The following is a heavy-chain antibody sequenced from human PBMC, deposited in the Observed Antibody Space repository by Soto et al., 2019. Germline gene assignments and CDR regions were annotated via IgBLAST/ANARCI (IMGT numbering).Heavy chain of an antibody. J-gene: IGHJ4*02. D-gene: IGHD1-26*01. CDR1: GFTFSSYA. Sequence: PGGSLRLSCAASGFTFSSYAMSWVRQAPGKGLEWVSAISGSGGSTYYADSVKGRFTVSRDNSKNTLYLQMNSLRAEDTAVYYCAKDFGYSGSYYPYWGQGTLVTVSS. CDR3: AKDFGYSGSYYPY. CDR2: ISGSGGST. V-gene: IGHV3-23*01.